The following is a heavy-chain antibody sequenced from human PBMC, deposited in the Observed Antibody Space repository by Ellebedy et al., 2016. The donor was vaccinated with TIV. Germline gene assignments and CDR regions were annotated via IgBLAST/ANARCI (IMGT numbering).Heavy chain of an antibody. CDR1: GFTFSSYA. CDR2: FGGRSTTT. D-gene: IGHD3-3*02. J-gene: IGHJ3*02. Sequence: ETLSLTXEASGFTFSSYAMSWLRQAPGKGLEWVSVFGGRSTTTYYADSVKGRFTISRDNSKNTLFLQMNSLRGNDTARYYCAKISPTHRGAFDIWGQGTMVTVSS. V-gene: IGHV3-23*01. CDR3: AKISPTHRGAFDI.